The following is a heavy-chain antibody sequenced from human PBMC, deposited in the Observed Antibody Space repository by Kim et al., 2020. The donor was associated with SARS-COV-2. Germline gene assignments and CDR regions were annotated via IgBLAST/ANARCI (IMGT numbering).Heavy chain of an antibody. CDR2: IYHSGST. J-gene: IGHJ3*02. Sequence: LRETLSLTCAVSGGSISSSNWWSWVRQPPGKGLEWIGEIYHSGSTNYNPSLKSRVTISVDKSKNQFSLKLSSVTAADTAVYYCARDHFRGVYDAFDIWGQGTMVTVSS. V-gene: IGHV4-4*02. D-gene: IGHD3-10*01. CDR1: GGSISSSNW. CDR3: ARDHFRGVYDAFDI.